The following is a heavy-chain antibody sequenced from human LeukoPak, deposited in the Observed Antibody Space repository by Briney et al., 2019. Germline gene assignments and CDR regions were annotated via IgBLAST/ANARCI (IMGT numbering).Heavy chain of an antibody. Sequence: PGGSLRLSCAASGFTFSSYEMNWVRQAPGKGLEWVSYISSSGITIYYADSVKGRFTISRDNAKNSLYLQMNSLRAEDTAVYYCARPTYYYDSSGYYYQSDVAFDIWGQGTMVADCS. CDR1: GFTFSSYE. CDR3: ARPTYYYDSSGYYYQSDVAFDI. J-gene: IGHJ3*02. CDR2: ISSSGITI. V-gene: IGHV3-48*03. D-gene: IGHD3-22*01.